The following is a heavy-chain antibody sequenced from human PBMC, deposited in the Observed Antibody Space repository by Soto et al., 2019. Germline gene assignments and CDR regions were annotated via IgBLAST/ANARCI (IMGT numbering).Heavy chain of an antibody. J-gene: IGHJ4*02. CDR1: GDSLSNFG. CDR2: IWHDGRYE. V-gene: IGHV3-33*01. Sequence: QVQLAESGGGVVQPGNSLTLSCVASGDSLSNFGMHWVRQAPGKGLEWVASIWHDGRYEFHADSVKGRFVISRDNSKNSLYLQMSSPRVEDTATYYCVTGGGVHYDSTWGDFWGQGTLVTVSS. CDR3: VTGGGVHYDSTWGDF. D-gene: IGHD4-17*01.